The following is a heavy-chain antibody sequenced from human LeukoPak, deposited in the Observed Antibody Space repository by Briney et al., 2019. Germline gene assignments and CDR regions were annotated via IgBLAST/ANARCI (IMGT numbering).Heavy chain of an antibody. CDR2: ISAYNGNT. CDR3: ARDSLSSSWDGKYDY. D-gene: IGHD6-13*01. J-gene: IGHJ4*02. V-gene: IGHV1-18*01. CDR1: GYTFTSYG. Sequence: GASVKLSCTASGYTFTSYGISRVRQAPGQGLEWMGWISAYNGNTNYAQKLQGRVTMTTDTSTSTAYMELRSLRSEDTAVYYCARDSLSSSWDGKYDYWGQGTLVTVSS.